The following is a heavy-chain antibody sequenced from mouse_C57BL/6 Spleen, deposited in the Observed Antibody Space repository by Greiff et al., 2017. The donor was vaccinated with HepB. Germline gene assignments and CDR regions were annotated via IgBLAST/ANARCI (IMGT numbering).Heavy chain of an antibody. V-gene: IGHV2-2*01. D-gene: IGHD1-1*01. CDR3: ASNYYGSSYWYFDV. J-gene: IGHJ1*03. CDR2: IWSGGST. Sequence: VKLVESGPGLVQPSQSLSITCTVSGFSLTSYGVHWVRQSPGKGLEWLGVIWSGGSTDYNAAFISRLSISKYNSKSQVFFKMNSLQADDTAIYYCASNYYGSSYWYFDVWGTGTTVTVSS. CDR1: GFSLTSYG.